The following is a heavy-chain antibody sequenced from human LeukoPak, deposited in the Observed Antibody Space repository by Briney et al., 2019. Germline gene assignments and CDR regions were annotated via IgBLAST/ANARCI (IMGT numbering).Heavy chain of an antibody. CDR3: AKLPSSSWFVPDY. Sequence: GGSLRLSCAASGFTFSSYGMHWVRQAPGKGLEWVAFIRYDGSNKYYADSVKGRFTISRDNSKNTLYLQMNSLRAEDTAVYYCAKLPSSSWFVPDYWGQGTLVTVSS. CDR1: GFTFSSYG. D-gene: IGHD6-13*01. CDR2: IRYDGSNK. V-gene: IGHV3-30*02. J-gene: IGHJ4*02.